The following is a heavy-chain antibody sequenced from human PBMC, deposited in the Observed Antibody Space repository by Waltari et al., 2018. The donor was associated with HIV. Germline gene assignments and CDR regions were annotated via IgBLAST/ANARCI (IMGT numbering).Heavy chain of an antibody. V-gene: IGHV3-30*01. D-gene: IGHD4-17*01. CDR1: GFTFSSYA. Sequence: QVQLVESGGGVVQPGRSLRLSCAASGFTFSSYAMHWVSQAPGKGLEWVAVISYDGRNKYYADSVKGRFTISRDNSKNTLYLQMNSLRAEDTAVYYCARPMNYGDYPYYFDYWGQGTLVTVSS. CDR2: ISYDGRNK. CDR3: ARPMNYGDYPYYFDY. J-gene: IGHJ4*02.